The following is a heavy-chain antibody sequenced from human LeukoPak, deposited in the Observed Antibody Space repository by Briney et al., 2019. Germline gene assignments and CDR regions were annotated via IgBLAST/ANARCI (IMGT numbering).Heavy chain of an antibody. CDR2: IYYSGTT. CDR3: ARGVYIAAAQYAY. J-gene: IGHJ4*02. D-gene: IGHD6-13*01. Sequence: KSSETLSLTCTVSGGSIGTYSWNWIRQPPGKGLEWIGYIYYSGTTNYNPSIKSRVTISVDTSKNQFSLKLSSVTAADTAVYYCARGVYIAAAQYAYWGQGTLVTVSS. CDR1: GGSIGTYS. V-gene: IGHV4-59*01.